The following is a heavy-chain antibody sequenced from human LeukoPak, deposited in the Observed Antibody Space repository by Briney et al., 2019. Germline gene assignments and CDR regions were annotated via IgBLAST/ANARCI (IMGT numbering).Heavy chain of an antibody. CDR1: GGSFSDYY. CDR2: INHSGST. D-gene: IGHD3-22*01. Sequence: PSETLSLTCAVYGGSFSDYYWSWIRQPPGKGLEWIGEINHSGSTNYNPSLKSRVTISVDTSKNQFSLKLSSVIAADTAVYYCARGRESNTMIVVVIVPRYAFDIWGQGTMVTVSS. V-gene: IGHV4-34*01. CDR3: ARGRESNTMIVVVIVPRYAFDI. J-gene: IGHJ3*02.